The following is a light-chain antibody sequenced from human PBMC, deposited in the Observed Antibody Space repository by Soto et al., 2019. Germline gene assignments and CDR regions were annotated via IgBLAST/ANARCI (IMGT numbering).Light chain of an antibody. CDR1: QSVSSSY. Sequence: ENVLTQSPGTLFLSPGERATLSCRASQSVSSSYLAWYQQKPGQAPRLLIYGASSRATGIPDRFSGSGSGTDFTLIISRLEPEDFAVYYCQQYGSSPFTFGPGTKVDIK. V-gene: IGKV3-20*01. J-gene: IGKJ3*01. CDR2: GAS. CDR3: QQYGSSPFT.